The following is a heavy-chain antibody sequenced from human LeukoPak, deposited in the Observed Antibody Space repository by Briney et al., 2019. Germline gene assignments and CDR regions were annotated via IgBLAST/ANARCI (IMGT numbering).Heavy chain of an antibody. Sequence: GGSLRLSCAASGFTFSSYGMHWVRQAPGKGLEWVTVISYDGSNKYYADSVKGRFTISRDNYKNTLYLQMNSLRAEDTAVYYCAKSEAYCGGDCYSYGMDVWGQGATVTVSS. CDR3: AKSEAYCGGDCYSYGMDV. J-gene: IGHJ6*02. CDR1: GFTFSSYG. D-gene: IGHD2-21*02. V-gene: IGHV3-30*18. CDR2: ISYDGSNK.